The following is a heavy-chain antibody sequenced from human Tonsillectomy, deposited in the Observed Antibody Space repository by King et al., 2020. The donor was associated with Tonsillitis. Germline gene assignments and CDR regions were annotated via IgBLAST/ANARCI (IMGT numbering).Heavy chain of an antibody. Sequence: VTLKESGPVLVKPPETLTLTCTVSGFSLSNARMGVSWIRQPPGKALEWLAHIFSNDKKSYSTSLKSRLTISKDTSKSQVALTMTNMDPVDTATYYCARIRSIDKWSDLNAWLLFYYCGQGTLVTVSS. CDR1: GFSLSNARMG. CDR2: IFSNDKK. CDR3: ARIRSIDKWSDLNAWLLFYY. V-gene: IGHV2-26*01. D-gene: IGHD3-16*01. J-gene: IGHJ4*02.